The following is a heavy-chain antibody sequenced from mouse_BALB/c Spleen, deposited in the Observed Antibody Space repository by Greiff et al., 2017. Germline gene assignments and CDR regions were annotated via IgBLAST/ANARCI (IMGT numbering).Heavy chain of an antibody. CDR2: INPSTGYT. J-gene: IGHJ3*01. D-gene: IGHD1-2*01. V-gene: IGHV1S26*01. CDR1: GYAFSSYW. Sequence: QVQLQQSGPELVKPGASVKIPCKASGYAFSSYWMHWVKQRPGQGLEWIGYINPSTGYTEYNQKFKDKATLTADKSSSTAYMQLSSLTSEDSAVYYCATHYYGYVGFAYWGQGTLVTVSA. CDR3: ATHYYGYVGFAY.